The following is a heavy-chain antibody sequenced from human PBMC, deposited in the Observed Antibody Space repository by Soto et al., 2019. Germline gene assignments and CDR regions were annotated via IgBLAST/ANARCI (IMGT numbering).Heavy chain of an antibody. J-gene: IGHJ4*02. D-gene: IGHD3-16*01. CDR2: INPYNGNT. CDR3: ARDCLGVDY. V-gene: IGHV1-18*01. CDR1: GYTFTSYG. Sequence: QVQLVQSGAEVKKPGASVKVSCKASGYTFTSYGISWVRQAPGQGLEWIGWINPYNGNTNYSQNLQGRVIMTTDTPTHAAHLELRTLGSKVTAVYYSARDCLGVDYRGQGNRLSVSS.